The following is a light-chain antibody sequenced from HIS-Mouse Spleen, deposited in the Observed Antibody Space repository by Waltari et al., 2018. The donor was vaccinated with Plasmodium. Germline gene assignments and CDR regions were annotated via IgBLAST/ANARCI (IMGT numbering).Light chain of an antibody. V-gene: IGLV2-8*01. Sequence: QSALTQPPSASGSPGQSVTISCTGTSSDVGGYNYVSWYQPHPGKAPKPMIYEVSKRPSGVPDPFSGSKSGNTASLTVSGLQAEDEADYYCSSYAGSNNLVFGGGTKLTVL. CDR3: SSYAGSNNLV. CDR1: SSDVGGYNY. J-gene: IGLJ2*01. CDR2: EVS.